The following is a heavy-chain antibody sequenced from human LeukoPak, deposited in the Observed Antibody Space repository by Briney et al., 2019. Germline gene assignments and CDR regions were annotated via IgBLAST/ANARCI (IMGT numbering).Heavy chain of an antibody. V-gene: IGHV3-23*01. J-gene: IGHJ4*02. CDR1: GFTFSDHA. D-gene: IGHD5-12*01. CDR2: IRGTGGDT. Sequence: GGSLRLSCAASGFTFSDHAMTWVRQAPGKGLEWVSAIRGTGGDTFYADSVKGRFTISGDNSKNTVYLQMNSLRAEDTAVYYCVREKNDIVLTSYYFDYWGQGTLVTVSS. CDR3: VREKNDIVLTSYYFDY.